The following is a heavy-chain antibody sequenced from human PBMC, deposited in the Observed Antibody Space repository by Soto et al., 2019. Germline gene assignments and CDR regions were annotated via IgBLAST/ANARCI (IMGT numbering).Heavy chain of an antibody. D-gene: IGHD3-22*01. CDR3: ARDSETYYYDSSGYSPSGFDY. J-gene: IGHJ4*02. V-gene: IGHV4-30-4*01. CDR2: IYYSGST. Sequence: PXGTLSLTCTVSGGSISSGDYYGSWIRQPPGKGLEWIGYIYYSGSTYYNPSLKSRVTISVDTSKNQFSLKLSSVTAADTAVYYCARDSETYYYDSSGYSPSGFDYWGQGTLVTVSS. CDR1: GGSISSGDYY.